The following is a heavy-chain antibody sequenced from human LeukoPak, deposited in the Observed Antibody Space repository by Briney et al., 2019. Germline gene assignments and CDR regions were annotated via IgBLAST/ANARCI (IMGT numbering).Heavy chain of an antibody. D-gene: IGHD6-19*01. CDR1: GFTFSRYG. CDR2: IWYDGSNK. V-gene: IGHV3-33*01. J-gene: IGHJ6*02. CDR3: ARGPVAGALYYYGMDV. Sequence: GRSLRLSCVASGFTFSRYGMHWVRQAPGKGLEWVAVIWYDGSNKKYVDSVKGRFTISRDNSKNTLFLQMNSLRAEDTAVYSCARGPVAGALYYYGMDVWGQGTTVTVSS.